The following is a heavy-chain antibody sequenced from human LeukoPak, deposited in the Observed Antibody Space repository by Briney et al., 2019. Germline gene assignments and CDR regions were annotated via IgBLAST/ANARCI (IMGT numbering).Heavy chain of an antibody. CDR1: GYTFTSYD. D-gene: IGHD6-19*01. CDR3: ARDWGYSSDQEDAFDI. Sequence: ASVKVSCKASGYTFTSYDINWVRQATGQGLEWMGWMNPNSGNTGYAQKFQGRVTMTRNTSISTAYMELSSLRSEDTAVYYCARDWGYSSDQEDAFDIWGQGTMVTVSS. J-gene: IGHJ3*02. V-gene: IGHV1-8*01. CDR2: MNPNSGNT.